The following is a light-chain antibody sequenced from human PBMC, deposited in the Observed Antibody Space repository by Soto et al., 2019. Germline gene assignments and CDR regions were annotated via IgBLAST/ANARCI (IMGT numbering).Light chain of an antibody. Sequence: DIQMTQSPSSLSASVGDRVTIACQASQDISNYLNWYQQKPGKAPNPLIYDASNLQTGVPSRFSGSGSGTDFTFTISSLQPEDIATYYCQQFENLPLTFGGGTKVEI. V-gene: IGKV1-33*01. CDR1: QDISNY. CDR3: QQFENLPLT. CDR2: DAS. J-gene: IGKJ4*01.